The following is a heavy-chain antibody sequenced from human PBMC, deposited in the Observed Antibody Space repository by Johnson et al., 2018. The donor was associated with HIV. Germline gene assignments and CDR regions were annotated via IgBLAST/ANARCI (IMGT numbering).Heavy chain of an antibody. D-gene: IGHD5-18*01. CDR1: GFTFDDYA. V-gene: IGHV3-9*01. CDR3: ARGDTAMGYDAFDI. CDR2: ISWNSGSI. J-gene: IGHJ3*02. Sequence: VESGGGLVQPGRSLRLSCAASGFTFDDYAMHWVRQAPGKGLEWVSGISWNSGSIGYADSVKGRFTISRENAKNSLYLQMNSLRAEDTAVYYCARGDTAMGYDAFDIWGQGTMVTVSS.